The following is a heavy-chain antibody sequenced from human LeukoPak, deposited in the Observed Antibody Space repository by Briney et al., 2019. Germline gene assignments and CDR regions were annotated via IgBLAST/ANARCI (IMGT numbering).Heavy chain of an antibody. D-gene: IGHD3-10*01. Sequence: ASVKVSCKASGYTFTGYYMRWARQAPGQGLEWMGWINPNSGGTNYAQKFQGWVTMTRDTSISTAYMELSRLRSDDTAVYYCARDGSYGMDVWGQGTTVTVSS. CDR1: GYTFTGYY. V-gene: IGHV1-2*04. CDR2: INPNSGGT. CDR3: ARDGSYGMDV. J-gene: IGHJ6*02.